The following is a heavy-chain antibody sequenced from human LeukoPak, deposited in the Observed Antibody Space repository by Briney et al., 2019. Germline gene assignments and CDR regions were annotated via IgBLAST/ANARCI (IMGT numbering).Heavy chain of an antibody. CDR2: INHSGST. J-gene: IGHJ4*02. CDR1: GGSFSGYY. CDR3: ARGTDMTPITGYYSFVY. Sequence: SETLSLTCAVYGGSFSGYYWSWIRQPPGKGLEWIGEINHSGSTNYNPSLKSRVTISVDTSKNQFSLKLSSVTAADPAVYYCARGTDMTPITGYYSFVYWGQGTLVSVSS. D-gene: IGHD5-24*01. V-gene: IGHV4-34*01.